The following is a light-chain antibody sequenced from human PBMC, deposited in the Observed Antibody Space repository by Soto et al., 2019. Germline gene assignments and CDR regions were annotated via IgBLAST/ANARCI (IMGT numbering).Light chain of an antibody. CDR1: SSDVGGYNY. Sequence: ALTQPASVSGSPGQSITISCTGTSSDVGGYNYVSWYQHHPGKAPKLLIYEVHKRPSEVSNRFSGSKSGNTASLTISGLQPEDEADYYCNSYTSRYTFVLGTGTKVTVL. V-gene: IGLV2-14*01. CDR2: EVH. J-gene: IGLJ1*01. CDR3: NSYTSRYTFV.